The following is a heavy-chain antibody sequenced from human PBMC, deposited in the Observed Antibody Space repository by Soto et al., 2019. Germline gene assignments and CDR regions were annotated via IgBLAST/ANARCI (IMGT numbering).Heavy chain of an antibody. CDR1: GFTFSSYA. CDR3: AKDQGGITIFGVAPPDV. CDR2: ISGSGGST. Sequence: GGSLRLSCAASGFTFSSYAMSWVRQAPGKGLEWVSAISGSGGSTYYADSVKGRFTISRDNSKNTLYLQMNSLRAEDTAVYYCAKDQGGITIFGVAPPDVWGKGTTVTVSS. J-gene: IGHJ6*04. D-gene: IGHD3-3*01. V-gene: IGHV3-23*01.